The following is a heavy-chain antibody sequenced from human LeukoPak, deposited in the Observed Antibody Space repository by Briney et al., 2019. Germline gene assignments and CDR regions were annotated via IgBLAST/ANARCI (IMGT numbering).Heavy chain of an antibody. D-gene: IGHD1-26*01. V-gene: IGHV4-59*01. CDR1: GGSISNYY. CDR2: ISYTGST. Sequence: PSETLSLTCIVSGGSISNYYWSWIRPPPGEGLEWIGFISYTGSTNYNPSLKSRVTVSVDTSKNQFSLKVTSVTAADTAVYYCARTIKSGNYYWFDPWGQGTLVTVSS. J-gene: IGHJ5*02. CDR3: ARTIKSGNYYWFDP.